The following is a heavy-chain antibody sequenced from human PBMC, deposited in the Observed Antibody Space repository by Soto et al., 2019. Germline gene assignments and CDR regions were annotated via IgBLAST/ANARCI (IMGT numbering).Heavy chain of an antibody. V-gene: IGHV5-51*01. CDR2: IYPGDSDT. CDR3: ARRAYDSSGYYPAFDF. CDR1: GYSFTSYW. D-gene: IGHD3-22*01. J-gene: IGHJ3*01. Sequence: PGESLKISCKGSGYSFTSYWIGWVRQMPGKGLEWMGIIYPGDSDTRYSPSFQGQVTISADKSISTAYLQWSSLKASDTAMYYYARRAYDSSGYYPAFDFRGQGTLVTVSS.